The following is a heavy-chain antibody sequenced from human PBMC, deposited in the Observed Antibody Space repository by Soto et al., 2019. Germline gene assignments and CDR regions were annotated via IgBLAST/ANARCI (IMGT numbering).Heavy chain of an antibody. CDR1: GFTFSSYG. J-gene: IGHJ4*02. V-gene: IGHV3-33*01. CDR2: IWYDGSNK. CDR3: ARDAGGGWYYYFDY. D-gene: IGHD6-19*01. Sequence: QVQLVESGGGVVQPGRSLRLSCAASGFTFSSYGMHWVRQAPGKGLEWVAVIWYDGSNKYYADSVKGRFTISRDNSKNTLHLQMNSRRAEDTAVYYCARDAGGGWYYYFDYWGQGTLVTVSS.